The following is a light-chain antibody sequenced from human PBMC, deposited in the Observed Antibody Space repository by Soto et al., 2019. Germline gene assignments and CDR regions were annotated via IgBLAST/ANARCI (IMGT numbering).Light chain of an antibody. Sequence: DIQMTQSPSSLSASVGDRVTITCRASQDIRHALGWYQQKPGKVPKRLIYSASSLQNGVPSRFSGSGSETVFTLTISSLQPDDFAYYFWLQHADYPFTFGQGTRLDI. CDR3: LQHADYPFT. CDR2: SAS. V-gene: IGKV1-17*01. J-gene: IGKJ2*01. CDR1: QDIRHA.